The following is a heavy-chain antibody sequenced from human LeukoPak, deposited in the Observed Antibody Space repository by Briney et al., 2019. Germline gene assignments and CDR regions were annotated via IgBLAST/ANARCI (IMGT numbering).Heavy chain of an antibody. D-gene: IGHD6-19*01. CDR1: GFSFSDYY. CDR2: ISSSGSII. CDR3: AREQAESLGNYFDF. V-gene: IGHV3-11*01. J-gene: IGHJ4*02. Sequence: PGGSLRLSCAASGFSFSDYYMSWIRQAPGKGLEWVSYISSSGSIIYYGDSVKGRFTISRDNAKNSVYLQMNSLRAEDTAVYYCAREQAESLGNYFDFWGQGTLVTVSS.